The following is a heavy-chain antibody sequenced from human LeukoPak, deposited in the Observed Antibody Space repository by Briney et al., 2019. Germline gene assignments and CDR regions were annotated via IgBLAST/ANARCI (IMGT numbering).Heavy chain of an antibody. D-gene: IGHD2-2*01. J-gene: IGHJ5*02. CDR3: ARGEYCSSTSCHPEDWFDP. CDR2: IIPIFGTA. CDR1: GGTLSSYA. V-gene: IGHV1-69*05. Sequence: GASVKVSCKASGGTLSSYAISWVRQAPGQGLEWMGGIIPIFGTANYAQKFQGRVTITTDESTSTAYMELSSLRSEGTAVYYCARGEYCSSTSCHPEDWFDPWGQGTLVTVSS.